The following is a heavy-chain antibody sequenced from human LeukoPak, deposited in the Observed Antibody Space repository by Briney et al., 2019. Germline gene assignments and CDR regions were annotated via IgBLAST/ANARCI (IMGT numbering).Heavy chain of an antibody. CDR1: GFTFSSYA. CDR2: ISYDGSNK. CDR3: ARPYCSSTSCYRYYFDY. V-gene: IGHV3-30-3*01. Sequence: GGSLRLSCAASGFTFSSYAMHWVRQAPGKGLEWVAVISYDGSNKYYADSVKGRLTISRDNSKNTLYLQMNSLRAEDTAVYYCARPYCSSTSCYRYYFDYWGQGTLVTVSS. J-gene: IGHJ4*02. D-gene: IGHD2-2*01.